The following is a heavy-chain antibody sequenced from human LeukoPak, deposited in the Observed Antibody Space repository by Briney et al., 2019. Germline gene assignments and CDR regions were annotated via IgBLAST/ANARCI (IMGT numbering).Heavy chain of an antibody. CDR1: GFTFSTYW. V-gene: IGHV3-7*01. CDR3: ARRWVSGSNFDS. J-gene: IGHJ4*02. D-gene: IGHD1-14*01. Sequence: GGSPRLPCAASGFTFSTYWMSWVRQAPGKGLEWVANIQQDGSEKYYMDSVKGRFTISRDNAKNSLYLQMNSLRVEDTAVYYCARRWVSGSNFDSWGQGTLVTVSS. CDR2: IQQDGSEK.